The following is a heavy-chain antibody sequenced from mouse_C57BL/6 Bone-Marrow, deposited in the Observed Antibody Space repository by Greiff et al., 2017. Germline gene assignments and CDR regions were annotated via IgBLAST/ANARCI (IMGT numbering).Heavy chain of an antibody. Sequence: QVHVKQSGAELVKPGASVKISCKASGYSFSSYWMNWVKQRPGKGLEWIGQIYPGDGDTNYNGKFKGKATLTADKSSSTAYMQLSSLTSEDSAVYFCARGDYYGSSPWYFDVWGTGTTVTVSS. CDR2: IYPGDGDT. J-gene: IGHJ1*03. CDR1: GYSFSSYW. CDR3: ARGDYYGSSPWYFDV. D-gene: IGHD1-1*01. V-gene: IGHV1-80*01.